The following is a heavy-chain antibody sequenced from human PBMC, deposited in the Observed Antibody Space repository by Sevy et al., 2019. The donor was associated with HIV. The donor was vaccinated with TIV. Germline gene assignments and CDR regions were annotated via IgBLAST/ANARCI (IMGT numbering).Heavy chain of an antibody. CDR2: FDPEDGET. CDR1: GYTLTQVS. V-gene: IGHV1-24*01. Sequence: ASVKVSCKVSGYTLTQVSMHWVRQAPGEGLEWMGSFDPEDGETIYALKFQGRVTMTEDTSTDTAYMELNSLRSEDTALYFCATTKDYYDSSGCPFDYWGQGTLVTVSS. CDR3: ATTKDYYDSSGCPFDY. J-gene: IGHJ4*02. D-gene: IGHD3-22*01.